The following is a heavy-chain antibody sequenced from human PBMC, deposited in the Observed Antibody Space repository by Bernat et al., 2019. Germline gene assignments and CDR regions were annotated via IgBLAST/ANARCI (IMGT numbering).Heavy chain of an antibody. Sequence: QVQLVESGGGVVQPGGSLRLSCAASGFPFSNYAMHWVRQAPGKGLEWVAFIRYDGSNKYYADSVKGRFTISRDNSKNTLYLQMNSLRPEDTAVYYCAKDHPYGMDVWGQGTTVTVSS. V-gene: IGHV3-30*02. CDR2: IRYDGSNK. J-gene: IGHJ6*01. CDR1: GFPFSNYA. CDR3: AKDHPYGMDV.